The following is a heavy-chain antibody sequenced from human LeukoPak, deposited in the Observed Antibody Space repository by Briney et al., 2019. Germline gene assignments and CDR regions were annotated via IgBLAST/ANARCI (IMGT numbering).Heavy chain of an antibody. D-gene: IGHD3-10*01. CDR3: ARLTMVRGVIMRFDY. Sequence: GESLKISGKGSGYSFTSYWIGWVRQMPGKGLEWMGIIYPGDSDTRYSPSFQGQVTISADKSISTAYLQWSSLKASDTAMYYCARLTMVRGVIMRFDYWGQGTLVTVSS. CDR1: GYSFTSYW. CDR2: IYPGDSDT. V-gene: IGHV5-51*01. J-gene: IGHJ4*02.